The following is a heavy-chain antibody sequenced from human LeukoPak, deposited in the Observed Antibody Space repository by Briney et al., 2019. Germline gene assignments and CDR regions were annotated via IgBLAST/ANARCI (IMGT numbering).Heavy chain of an antibody. Sequence: SETLSLTCTVSGGSISSYYWSWIRQPAGKGLEWIGRIYTSGSTNYNPSLKSRVTMSVDTSKNQFSLKLSSVAAADTAVYYWAGHSESGSDHGEDFFDHWSQGTLGNVSS. J-gene: IGHJ4*02. CDR2: IYTSGST. D-gene: IGHD1-26*01. V-gene: IGHV4-4*07. CDR3: AGHSESGSDHGEDFFDH. CDR1: GGSISSYY.